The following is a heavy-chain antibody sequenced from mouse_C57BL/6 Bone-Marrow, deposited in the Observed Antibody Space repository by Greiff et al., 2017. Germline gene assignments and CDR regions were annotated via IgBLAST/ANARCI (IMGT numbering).Heavy chain of an antibody. CDR2: IYPRSGNT. V-gene: IGHV1-81*01. J-gene: IGHJ2*01. CDR1: GYTFTSYG. Sequence: QVQLKQSGAELARPGASVKLSCKASGYTFTSYGISWVKQRTGPGLEWIGEIYPRSGNTYYNEKFKGKATLTADKSSSTAYMELRSLTSEDSAVYFCARGTTVVAPYYFDYWGQGTTLTVSS. D-gene: IGHD1-1*01. CDR3: ARGTTVVAPYYFDY.